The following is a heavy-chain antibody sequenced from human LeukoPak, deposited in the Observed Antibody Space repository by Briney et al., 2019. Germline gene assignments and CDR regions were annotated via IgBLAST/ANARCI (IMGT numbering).Heavy chain of an antibody. CDR2: IKSKTDGGTT. Sequence: PGGFLRLSCAASGFTFSNAWMNWVRQAPGKGLEWVGRIKSKTDGGTTDYTAPVKGRFTISRDDSKNTLYLQMNSLKTEDTAVYYCTTDSVAYYYDSCGYCGDYWGQGTLVTVSS. CDR1: GFTFSNAW. D-gene: IGHD3-22*01. V-gene: IGHV3-15*07. CDR3: TTDSVAYYYDSCGYCGDY. J-gene: IGHJ4*02.